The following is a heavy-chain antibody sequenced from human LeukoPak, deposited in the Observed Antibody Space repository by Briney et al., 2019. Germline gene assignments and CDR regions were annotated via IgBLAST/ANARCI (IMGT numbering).Heavy chain of an antibody. V-gene: IGHV5-51*01. CDR1: GYSFTSYW. CDR3: ARSYDGSGYYFDS. D-gene: IGHD3-22*01. CDR2: IYPGDSES. J-gene: IGHJ4*02. Sequence: GESLKISCKGSGYSFTSYWIGWVRQMPGKGLEWMGIIYPGDSESRYSPSFQGQVTISADKSISTAYLQWGSLKASDTAMYYCARSYDGSGYYFDSWDQGTLVTVSS.